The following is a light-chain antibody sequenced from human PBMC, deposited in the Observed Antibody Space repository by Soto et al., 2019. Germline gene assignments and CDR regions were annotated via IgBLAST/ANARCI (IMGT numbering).Light chain of an antibody. CDR3: QQYGSSRT. CDR2: DAS. J-gene: IGKJ1*01. CDR1: QSVSSY. V-gene: IGKV3-20*01. Sequence: IVLTQSPATLSLSPGERATLSCRASQSVSSYLAWYQRKPGQAPRLRIYDASNRATGISDRLSGSGSGTDFTLTISRLEPEDFAVYYCQQYGSSRTFGQGTKVDIK.